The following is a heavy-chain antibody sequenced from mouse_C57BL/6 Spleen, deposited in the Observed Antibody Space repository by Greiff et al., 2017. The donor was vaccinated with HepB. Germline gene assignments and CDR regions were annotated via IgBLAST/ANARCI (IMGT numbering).Heavy chain of an antibody. J-gene: IGHJ1*01. D-gene: IGHD1-1*01. Sequence: QVQLQQPGAELVMPGASVKLSCKASGYTFTSYWMHWVKQRPGQGLEWIGEIDPSDSYTNYNQKFKGKSTLTVDKSSSTAYMQLSSLTSEDSAVYYCARYRYYGRSHWYFDVWGAGTTVTVSS. CDR2: IDPSDSYT. V-gene: IGHV1-69*01. CDR1: GYTFTSYW. CDR3: ARYRYYGRSHWYFDV.